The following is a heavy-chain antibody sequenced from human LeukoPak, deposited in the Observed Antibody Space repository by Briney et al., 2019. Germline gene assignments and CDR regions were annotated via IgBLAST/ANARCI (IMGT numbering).Heavy chain of an antibody. D-gene: IGHD2-21*01. CDR2: TKDDGSEK. J-gene: IGHJ4*02. CDR1: GFTFRTYW. V-gene: IGHV3-7*01. Sequence: GGSLRLSCGASGFTFRTYWMSWVRQAPGKGLEWVANTKDDGSEKYYVDSVKGRFTISRDNAKNSLYLQMNSLRVEDTAVYYCVREGYFVFDFWGQGALVTVSS. CDR3: VREGYFVFDF.